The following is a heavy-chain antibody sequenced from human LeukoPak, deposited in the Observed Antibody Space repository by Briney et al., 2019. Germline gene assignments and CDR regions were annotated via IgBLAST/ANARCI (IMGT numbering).Heavy chain of an antibody. Sequence: ASVKVSCKASGHTFTTYYVHLVRQAPGQGLEWMGVINPSGDGTNYPQRFQGRVTLTRDTSTSTVYMELSSLRSDDTAVYYCARDLVPLNDELFAFDIWGQGTMVTVSS. D-gene: IGHD1-1*01. CDR1: GHTFTTYY. V-gene: IGHV1-46*01. J-gene: IGHJ3*02. CDR3: ARDLVPLNDELFAFDI. CDR2: INPSGDGT.